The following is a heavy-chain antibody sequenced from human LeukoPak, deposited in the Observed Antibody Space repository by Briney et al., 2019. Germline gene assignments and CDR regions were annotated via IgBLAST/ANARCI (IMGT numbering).Heavy chain of an antibody. Sequence: ASVKVSCKASGYTFTGYYMHWVRQAPGQGLEWMGWINPNSGGTNYAQKFRGRVTMTRDTSISTAYMELSRLRSDDTAVYYCARGSGSYYYDSSGYCDYWGQGTLVTVSS. V-gene: IGHV1-2*02. CDR3: ARGSGSYYYDSSGYCDY. J-gene: IGHJ4*02. CDR1: GYTFTGYY. D-gene: IGHD3-22*01. CDR2: INPNSGGT.